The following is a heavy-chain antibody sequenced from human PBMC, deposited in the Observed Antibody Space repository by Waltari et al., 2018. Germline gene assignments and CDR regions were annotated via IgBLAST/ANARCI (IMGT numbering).Heavy chain of an antibody. J-gene: IGHJ5*02. CDR2: IGGTHSNI. CDR3: TRDLYGSGGDWFDP. D-gene: IGHD3-10*01. V-gene: IGHV3-21*04. Sequence: EERLVESGGGLVKPGGSLRLSCVASGFRFSASAMNWVRQTPGTGLEWVSAIGGTHSNIFYADSVRGRFTVSRDNAMNSLFLEMKNLRAEDTGLYYCTRDLYGSGGDWFDPWGQGTLVTVSS. CDR1: GFRFSASA.